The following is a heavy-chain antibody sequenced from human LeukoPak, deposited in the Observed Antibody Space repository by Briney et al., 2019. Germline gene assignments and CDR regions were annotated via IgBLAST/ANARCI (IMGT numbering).Heavy chain of an antibody. CDR3: ARSSSTSFNWFDP. CDR1: GGSISSGGYY. CDR2: IYYSGST. D-gene: IGHD2-2*01. J-gene: IGHJ5*02. V-gene: IGHV4-31*03. Sequence: TSQTLSLTCTVSGGSISSGGYYWSWIRQHPGKGLEWIGYIYYSGSTYYNPSLKSRVTISVDTSKNQFSLKLSSVTAADTAVYYRARSSSTSFNWFDPLGQGTLVTVSS.